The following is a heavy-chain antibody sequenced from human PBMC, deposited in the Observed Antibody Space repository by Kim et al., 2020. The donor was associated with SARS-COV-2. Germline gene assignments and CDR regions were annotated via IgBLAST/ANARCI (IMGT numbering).Heavy chain of an antibody. V-gene: IGHV3-11*04. Sequence: ADSVKGRFTISRDNAKNSLYLQMNSLRAEDTAVYYCARSRGYSYELSFDYWGQGTLVTVSS. CDR3: ARSRGYSYELSFDY. D-gene: IGHD5-18*01. J-gene: IGHJ4*02.